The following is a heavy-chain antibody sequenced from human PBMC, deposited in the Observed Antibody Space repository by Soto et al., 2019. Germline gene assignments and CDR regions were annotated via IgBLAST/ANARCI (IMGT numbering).Heavy chain of an antibody. CDR3: ARSPQPTRGIHWYFDL. CDR2: ISYDGINK. Sequence: QVQLVESGGGVVQPGRSLGLSCAASGFTFTTYGMHWVRQAPGKGLEWVAAISYDGINKYYEDSVKGRFTISRDNSKNTRYVQMNSLRAEDTAVYYCARSPQPTRGIHWYFDLWGRGILVTVSS. D-gene: IGHD2-2*01. CDR1: GFTFTTYG. J-gene: IGHJ2*01. V-gene: IGHV3-30*03.